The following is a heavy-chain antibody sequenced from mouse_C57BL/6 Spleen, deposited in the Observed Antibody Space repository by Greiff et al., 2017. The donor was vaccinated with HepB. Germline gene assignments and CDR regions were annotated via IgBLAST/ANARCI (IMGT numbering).Heavy chain of an antibody. J-gene: IGHJ2*01. D-gene: IGHD1-1*01. Sequence: VQLQQPGAELVKPGASVKLSCKASGYTFTSYWMHWVKQRPGQGLEWIGMIHPNSGSTNYNEKFKSKATLTVDKSSSTAYMQLSSLTSEDSAVYYCAREGSSYSYFDYWGQGTTRTVSS. CDR1: GYTFTSYW. CDR2: IHPNSGST. V-gene: IGHV1-64*01. CDR3: AREGSSYSYFDY.